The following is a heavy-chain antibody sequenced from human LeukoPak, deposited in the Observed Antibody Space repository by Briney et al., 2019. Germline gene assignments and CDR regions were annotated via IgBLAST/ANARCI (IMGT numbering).Heavy chain of an antibody. CDR1: GFTFSSYS. D-gene: IGHD5-18*01. J-gene: IGHJ3*02. CDR2: ISSSSSYI. CDR3: ARRELLGYSYGLRTFNI. Sequence: GGSLRLSCAASGFTFSSYSMNWVRQAPGKGLEWVSSISSSSSYIYYADSVKGRFTISRDNAKNSLYLQMNSLRAEDTAVYYCARRELLGYSYGLRTFNIWGQGTTVTISS. V-gene: IGHV3-21*01.